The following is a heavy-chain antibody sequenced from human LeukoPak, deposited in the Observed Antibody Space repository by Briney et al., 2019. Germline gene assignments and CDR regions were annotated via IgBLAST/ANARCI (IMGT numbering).Heavy chain of an antibody. CDR3: AKGGLYSSYYFDY. V-gene: IGHV3-9*01. CDR2: ISWNSGSI. CDR1: GFTFDDYA. D-gene: IGHD4-11*01. Sequence: GGSLRLSCAASGFTFDDYAMHWVRHAPGKGLEWVSGISWNSGSIGYADSVKGRFTISRDNAKNSLYLQMNSPRAEDTALYYCAKGGLYSSYYFDYWGQGTLVTVSS. J-gene: IGHJ4*02.